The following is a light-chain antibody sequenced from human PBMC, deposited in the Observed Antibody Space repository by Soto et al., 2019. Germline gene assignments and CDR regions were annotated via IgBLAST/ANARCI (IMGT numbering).Light chain of an antibody. V-gene: IGLV2-14*01. CDR1: SSDVGGYRY. Sequence: QSALTQPASVSGSPGQSITISCTGTSSDVGGYRYVSWYQQHPAKAPKLMIYEVSNRPSGISNRFSGSKSGNTASLTISGLQAEDEADYYCSSYTSSSTQVFGTGTKVTVL. J-gene: IGLJ1*01. CDR2: EVS. CDR3: SSYTSSSTQV.